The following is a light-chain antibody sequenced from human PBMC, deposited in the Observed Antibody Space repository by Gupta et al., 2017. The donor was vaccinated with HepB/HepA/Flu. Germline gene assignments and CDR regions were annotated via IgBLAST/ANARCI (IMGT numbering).Light chain of an antibody. CDR1: QAISHL. V-gene: IGKV1-27*01. CDR3: QKYHSSPQT. J-gene: IGKJ1*01. CDR2: AAS. Sequence: QMSQPPSSLSASVGDRVTITYRASQAISHLLAWYQQKPGKAPKLLIYAASTLQSGVPSRFSGSGSGTDFTLTISGLQPEDVATYYCQKYHSSPQTFGQGTKVEIK.